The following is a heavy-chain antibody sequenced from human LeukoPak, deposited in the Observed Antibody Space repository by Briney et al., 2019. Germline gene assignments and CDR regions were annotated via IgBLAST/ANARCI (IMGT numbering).Heavy chain of an antibody. J-gene: IGHJ4*02. Sequence: SETLSLTCTVSGGSISSYYWSWIRQPPGKGLEWIGYIYYSGSTNYNPSLKSRVTISVDMSKNQFSLKLSSVTAADTAVYYCASTLPYYDSMQHFDYWGQGTLVTVSS. CDR3: ASTLPYYDSMQHFDY. V-gene: IGHV4-59*01. CDR2: IYYSGST. CDR1: GGSISSYY. D-gene: IGHD3-22*01.